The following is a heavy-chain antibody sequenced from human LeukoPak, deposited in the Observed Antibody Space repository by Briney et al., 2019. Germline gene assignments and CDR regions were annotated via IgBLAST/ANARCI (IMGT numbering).Heavy chain of an antibody. CDR3: ARPRYCSSTSCDYFDY. J-gene: IGHJ4*02. Sequence: GGSLRLSCAASGFTFSSYWMSWVRQAPGKGLEWVANIKQDGSEKYYVDSVKGRFTISRDNAKNSPYLQMNSLRAEDTAVYYCARPRYCSSTSCDYFDYWGQGTLVTVSS. CDR1: GFTFSSYW. V-gene: IGHV3-7*01. CDR2: IKQDGSEK. D-gene: IGHD2-2*01.